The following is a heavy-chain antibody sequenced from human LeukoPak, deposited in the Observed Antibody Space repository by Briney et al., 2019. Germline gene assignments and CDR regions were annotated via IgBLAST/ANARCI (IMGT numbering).Heavy chain of an antibody. J-gene: IGHJ4*02. V-gene: IGHV3-64D*06. CDR1: GFTFSGCA. D-gene: IGHD3-9*01. CDR2: ISSYEGDT. CDR3: VNVARLSLAGYYLNYFVY. Sequence: AGTLRLSCTASGFTFSGCAMHWGRQAPGPGLEYVSAISSYEGDTYYADSVKGRFTISRDNSKSTLDLQMSSLRAEVTSVYCCVNVARLSLAGYYLNYFVYWGRGSLVTVSS.